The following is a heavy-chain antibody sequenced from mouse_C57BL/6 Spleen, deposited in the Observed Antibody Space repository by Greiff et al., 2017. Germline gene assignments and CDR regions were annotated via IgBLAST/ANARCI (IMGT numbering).Heavy chain of an antibody. J-gene: IGHJ4*01. CDR3: ARGIYYGYDVSYAMDY. D-gene: IGHD2-2*01. CDR2: IYPGSGST. Sequence: QVQLQQPGAELVKPGASVKMSCKASGYTFTSYWITWVKQRPGQGLEWIGDIYPGSGSTNYNEKFKSKATLTVDTSSSTAYMQLSSLTSEESAVYYCARGIYYGYDVSYAMDYWGQGTSVTVSS. V-gene: IGHV1-55*01. CDR1: GYTFTSYW.